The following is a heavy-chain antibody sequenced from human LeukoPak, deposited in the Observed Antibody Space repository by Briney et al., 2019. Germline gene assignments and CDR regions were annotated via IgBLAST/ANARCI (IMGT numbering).Heavy chain of an antibody. CDR2: TSAYNGNT. Sequence: ASVKVSCKASGYTFTSYGISWVRQAPGQGLEWMGWTSAYNGNTNYAQKLQGRVTMTTDTSTSTAYMELRSLRSDDTAVYYCARDRGIAAAGPLSDYFDYWGQGTLVTVSS. CDR1: GYTFTSYG. V-gene: IGHV1-18*01. CDR3: ARDRGIAAAGPLSDYFDY. J-gene: IGHJ4*02. D-gene: IGHD6-13*01.